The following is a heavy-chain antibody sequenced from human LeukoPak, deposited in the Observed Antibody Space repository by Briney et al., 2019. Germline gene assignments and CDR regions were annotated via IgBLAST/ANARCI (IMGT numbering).Heavy chain of an antibody. Sequence: GGSLRLSCAASGFTFSSYSMNWVRQAPGKGLEWVSSISSSSSYIYYADSVKGRFTISRDNAKNSLYLQMNSLKAEDTAVYYCARDAFGNYYALNYFDSWGQGTLVTVSS. CDR2: ISSSSSYI. CDR3: ARDAFGNYYALNYFDS. V-gene: IGHV3-21*01. CDR1: GFTFSSYS. D-gene: IGHD3-10*01. J-gene: IGHJ4*02.